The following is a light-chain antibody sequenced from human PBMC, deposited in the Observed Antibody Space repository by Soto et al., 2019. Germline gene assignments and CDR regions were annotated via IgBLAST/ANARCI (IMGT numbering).Light chain of an antibody. Sequence: DIQMTQSPSSLSASVGDRVTITCRASQSISSYLNWYQQKPGKAPMLLIYAASSLQSGVPSRFSGSGSGTDFTLTISSLQPEDFATYYCQQSYSTPPTFGGGTKVDIK. J-gene: IGKJ4*01. CDR1: QSISSY. V-gene: IGKV1-39*01. CDR3: QQSYSTPPT. CDR2: AAS.